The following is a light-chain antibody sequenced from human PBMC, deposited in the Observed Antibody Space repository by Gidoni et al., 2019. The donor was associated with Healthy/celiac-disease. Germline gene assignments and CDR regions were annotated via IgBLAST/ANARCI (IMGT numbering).Light chain of an antibody. J-gene: IGKJ1*01. Sequence: DIVMTQSPDSLAGSLGERATINCKSSQSVLYSSNNKNYLAWYQQKPGQPPKLLIYWASTRESGVPDRFSGSGSGTDFTLPISSLQAEDVAVYSCQQYYSTPWTFGQGTKVEIK. CDR1: QSVLYSSNNKNY. CDR2: WAS. CDR3: QQYYSTPWT. V-gene: IGKV4-1*01.